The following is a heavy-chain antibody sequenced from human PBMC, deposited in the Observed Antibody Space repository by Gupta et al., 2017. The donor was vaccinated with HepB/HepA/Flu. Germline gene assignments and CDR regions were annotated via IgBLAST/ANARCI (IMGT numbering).Heavy chain of an antibody. D-gene: IGHD3-10*01. Sequence: EVQLVESGGGLVQLGRSLRLPCAASGSTFDTYAMHWVRQAPGKGLEWVSGISLNSGSIGYADSVKGRFTISRDNAKNSLYLQMNSLRSEDTALYYCAKDQSEFDPMTHYGMDVWGQGTTVTVSS. CDR3: AKDQSEFDPMTHYGMDV. V-gene: IGHV3-9*01. CDR1: GSTFDTYA. J-gene: IGHJ6*02. CDR2: ISLNSGSI.